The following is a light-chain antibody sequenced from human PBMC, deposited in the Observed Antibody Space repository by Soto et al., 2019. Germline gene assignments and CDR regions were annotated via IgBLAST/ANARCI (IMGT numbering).Light chain of an antibody. J-gene: IGLJ1*01. CDR2: GNS. V-gene: IGLV1-40*01. CDR1: SSNIGAGFD. CDR3: QSYDSSLSGFV. Sequence: QSVLTQPPSVSGAPGQRVTISCTGTSSNIGAGFDVHWYQHLPGTAPKLLIYGNSNRPSGVPDRFSGSKSGTSASLAIIGLQAEDEADYYCQSYDSSLSGFVFGTGTKVTVL.